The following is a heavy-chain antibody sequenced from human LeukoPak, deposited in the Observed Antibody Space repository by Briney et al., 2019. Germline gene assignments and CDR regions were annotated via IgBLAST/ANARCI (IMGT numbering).Heavy chain of an antibody. D-gene: IGHD3-10*01. Sequence: GGSLRLPCAASGFTFSSYWMHWVRQAPGKGLVWVSRINSDGSSTSYADSVKGRFTISRDNAKNTLYLQMNSLRAEDTAVYYCARDRDLYGMDVWGKGTTVTVSS. CDR1: GFTFSSYW. J-gene: IGHJ6*04. V-gene: IGHV3-74*01. CDR2: INSDGSST. CDR3: ARDRDLYGMDV.